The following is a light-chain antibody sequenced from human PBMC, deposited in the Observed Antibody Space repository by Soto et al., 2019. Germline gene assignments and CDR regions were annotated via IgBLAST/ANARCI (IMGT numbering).Light chain of an antibody. CDR3: AAWDDNLKAYV. CDR1: TSNIGTFY. J-gene: IGLJ1*01. CDR2: LGD. Sequence: VLTQPPSASSTPGQTVTISCSGSTSNIGTFYVYWYQHLPGTAPKLLIYLGDQRASGVSDRFSGSKSGNSASLAINALRSDDEAHYYCAAWDDNLKAYVFGSGTKVTGL. V-gene: IGLV1-47*02.